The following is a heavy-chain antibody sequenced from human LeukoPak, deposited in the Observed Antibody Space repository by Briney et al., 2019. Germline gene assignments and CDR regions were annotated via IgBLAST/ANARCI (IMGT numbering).Heavy chain of an antibody. V-gene: IGHV4-34*01. Sequence: TSETLSLTCAVYSESFSGYYLTWIRQPPGKGLEWIGEINHSGSTSYNPSLKSRVTISVDTSKKQFSLNLSSVTGADTAVYYCAREDPEVVSATPFDYWGQGTLVTVSS. CDR2: INHSGST. J-gene: IGHJ4*02. CDR3: AREDPEVVSATPFDY. D-gene: IGHD2-15*01. CDR1: SESFSGYY.